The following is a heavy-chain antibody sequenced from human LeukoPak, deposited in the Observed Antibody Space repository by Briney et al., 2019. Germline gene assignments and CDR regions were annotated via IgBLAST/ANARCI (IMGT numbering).Heavy chain of an antibody. Sequence: HPGGSLRLSCAAPGFTFSSYAMHWVRQAPGKALEWVAVISYDGSNKYYADSVKGRFTISRDNSKNTLYLQMNSLRAEDTAVYYCARDRGSYSAECFQHWGQGTLVTVSS. V-gene: IGHV3-30-3*01. CDR1: GFTFSSYA. J-gene: IGHJ1*01. D-gene: IGHD1-26*01. CDR3: ARDRGSYSAECFQH. CDR2: ISYDGSNK.